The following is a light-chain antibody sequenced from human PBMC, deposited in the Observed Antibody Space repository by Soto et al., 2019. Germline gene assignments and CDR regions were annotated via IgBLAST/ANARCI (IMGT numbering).Light chain of an antibody. CDR2: GAS. CDR1: QSVSSSY. CDR3: QQYGSSPPRYT. Sequence: EIVLTQSPVTLSLSPGERATLSCRASQSVSSSYLAWYQQKPGQAPRLLIYGASSRATDIPDRFSGSASGTDFTLTISRLEPEDFAVYYCQQYGSSPPRYTFGQGTKLEIK. J-gene: IGKJ2*01. V-gene: IGKV3-20*01.